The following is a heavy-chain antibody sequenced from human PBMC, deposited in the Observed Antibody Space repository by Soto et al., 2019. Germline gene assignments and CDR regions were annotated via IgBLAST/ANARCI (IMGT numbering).Heavy chain of an antibody. V-gene: IGHV3-64D*06. J-gene: IGHJ4*02. CDR1: GFTFSSYA. CDR2: IRGNGDPP. D-gene: IGHD5-12*01. Sequence: GALRLSCSASGFTFSSYAMHWVRQAPGKGLEYVSGIRGNGDPPFYADSVKGRFTISRDNSKNTLYLQMSSLSADDTAVYYCVKSRGGNNFDFFDWGQGALVTVSS. CDR3: VKSRGGNNFDFFD.